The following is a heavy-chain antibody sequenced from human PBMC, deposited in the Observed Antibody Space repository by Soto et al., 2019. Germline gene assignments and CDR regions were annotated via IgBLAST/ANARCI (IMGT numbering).Heavy chain of an antibody. CDR1: GFTFSSYA. D-gene: IGHD3-3*01. J-gene: IGHJ4*02. CDR2: ISGSGGST. Sequence: GESLKISCAASGFTFSSYAMSWVRQAPGKGLEWVSAISGSGGSTYYADSVKGRFTISRDNSKNTLYLQMNSLRAEDTAVYYCAKVSGYYYFDYWGQGTLVTVSS. CDR3: AKVSGYYYFDY. V-gene: IGHV3-23*01.